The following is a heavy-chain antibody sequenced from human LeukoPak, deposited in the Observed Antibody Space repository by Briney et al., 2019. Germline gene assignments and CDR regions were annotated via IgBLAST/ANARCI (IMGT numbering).Heavy chain of an antibody. CDR1: GFTFSSYV. CDR2: LWSDGSNK. CDR3: AREGNAVALVN. V-gene: IGHV3-33*01. D-gene: IGHD6-19*01. J-gene: IGHJ4*02. Sequence: GGSLRLSCAASGFTFSSYVMHWVRQAPGKGLEWVAVLWSDGSNKYYAESVKGRFTISRDNSKNTLNLQMSSLRAEDTAVYYCAREGNAVALVNWGQGTLVTVSS.